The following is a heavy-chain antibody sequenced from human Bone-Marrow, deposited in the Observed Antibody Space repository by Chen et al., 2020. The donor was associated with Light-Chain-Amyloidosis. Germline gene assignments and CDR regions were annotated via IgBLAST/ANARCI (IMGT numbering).Heavy chain of an antibody. V-gene: IGHV3-23*01. J-gene: IGHJ6*02. D-gene: IGHD3-10*01. CDR3: SREVTTNYGMDV. CDR2: ISGSGSST. CDR1: GFTFSSYP. Sequence: EVQLLESGGGLVQPGGSPRLSCAASGFTFSSYPMSWVRQAPGKGLEWISGISGSGSSTYYADSVKGRFTISRDNSKNTLYLQMNSLRAEDTAIYYCSREVTTNYGMDVWGQGTAVTVSS.